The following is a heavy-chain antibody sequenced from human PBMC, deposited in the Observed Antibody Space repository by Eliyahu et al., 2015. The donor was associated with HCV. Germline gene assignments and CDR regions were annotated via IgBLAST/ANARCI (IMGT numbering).Heavy chain of an antibody. CDR3: ASGGGGIAVAGTGGWFDP. J-gene: IGHJ5*02. D-gene: IGHD6-19*01. CDR1: GGSISSYX. V-gene: IGHV4-59*01. CDR2: IHYSGST. Sequence: QVQLQESGPGLVKPSETLSXTCXVSGGSISSYXWXWIRQPPGKGLEWIGYIHYSGSTHYNPXLKSRVTVSVDTSXNQFSLKLSSVTAADTAVYYCASGGGGIAVAGTGGWFDPWGQGTLVTVSS.